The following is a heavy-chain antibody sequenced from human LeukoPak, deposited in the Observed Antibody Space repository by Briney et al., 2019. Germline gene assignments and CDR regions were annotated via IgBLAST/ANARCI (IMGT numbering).Heavy chain of an antibody. CDR2: ISGSGGRT. J-gene: IGHJ4*02. Sequence: GSLRLSCAASGFTFSSYAMSWVRQAPGKGLEWVSGISGSGGRTHYADSVKGRFTISRDNSKNTLYLQMNSLRAEDTALYYCAKAVGGYDYDNWGQGTLVTVSS. CDR1: GFTFSSYA. CDR3: AKAVGGYDYDN. V-gene: IGHV3-23*01. D-gene: IGHD5-12*01.